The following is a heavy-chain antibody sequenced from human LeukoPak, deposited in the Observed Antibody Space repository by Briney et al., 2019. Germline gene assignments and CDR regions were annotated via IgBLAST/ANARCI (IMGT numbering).Heavy chain of an antibody. CDR1: GGSISSGGYY. D-gene: IGHD6-13*01. J-gene: IGHJ4*02. CDR2: IYYSGST. CDR3: ARVPGRYSSSWLSVPATFDY. Sequence: SQTLSLTCTVSGGSISSGGYYWSWIRQHPGKGLEWIGYIYYSGSTYYNPSLKSRVTISVDTPKNQFSLKLSSVTAADTAVYYCARVPGRYSSSWLSVPATFDYWGQGTLVTVSS. V-gene: IGHV4-31*03.